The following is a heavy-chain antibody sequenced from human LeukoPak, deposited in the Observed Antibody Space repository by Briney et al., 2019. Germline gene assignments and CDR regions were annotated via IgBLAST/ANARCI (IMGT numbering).Heavy chain of an antibody. CDR1: GGTFSSYA. D-gene: IGHD1-26*01. V-gene: IGHV1-24*01. Sequence: GASVTVSCKASGGTFSSYAISWVRQAPGKGLEWMGGFDPEDGETIYAQKFQGRVTMTEDTSTDTAYMELSSLRSEDTAVYYCATDLLVGATMISWGQGTLVTVSS. CDR2: FDPEDGET. CDR3: ATDLLVGATMIS. J-gene: IGHJ5*02.